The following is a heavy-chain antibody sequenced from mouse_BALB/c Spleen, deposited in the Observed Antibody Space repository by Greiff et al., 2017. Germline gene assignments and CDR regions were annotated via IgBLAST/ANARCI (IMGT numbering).Heavy chain of an antibody. Sequence: DVKLVESGGGLVKPGGSLKLSCAASGFTFSDYYMYWVRQTPEKRLEWVATISDGGSYTYYPDSVKGRFTISRDNAKNNLYLQMSSLKSEDTAMYYCAREYGYGNFPWFAYWGQGTLVTVSA. CDR3: AREYGYGNFPWFAY. J-gene: IGHJ3*01. V-gene: IGHV5-4*02. CDR1: GFTFSDYY. CDR2: ISDGGSYT. D-gene: IGHD2-10*02.